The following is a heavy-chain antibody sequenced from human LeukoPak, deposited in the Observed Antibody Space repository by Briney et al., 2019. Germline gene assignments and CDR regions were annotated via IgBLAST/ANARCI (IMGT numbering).Heavy chain of an antibody. CDR2: IIPILGIA. J-gene: IGHJ6*02. V-gene: IGHV1-69*04. CDR3: ATAGRVIAARPYYYYGMDV. Sequence: SVKISCKASGGTFSSYAISWVRQAPGQGLEWMGRIIPILGIANYAQKFQGRVTITADKPTSTAYMELSSLRSEDTAVYYCATAGRVIAARPYYYYGMDVWGQGTTVTVSS. D-gene: IGHD6-6*01. CDR1: GGTFSSYA.